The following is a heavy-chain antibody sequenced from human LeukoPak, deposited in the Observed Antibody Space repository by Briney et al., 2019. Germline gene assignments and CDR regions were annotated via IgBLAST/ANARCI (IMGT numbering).Heavy chain of an antibody. CDR2: IVYDGSDK. V-gene: IGHV3-30*02. CDR1: GFTFSSYG. Sequence: PGGSLRLSCAASGFTFSSYGMHWVRQAPGKGLEWVAFIVYDGSDKYYADSVKGRFTISRDNSKNTLYLQMNSLRAEGTAVYYCAVPYYYDSSGYHDAFDVWGQGTMVTVSS. J-gene: IGHJ3*01. CDR3: AVPYYYDSSGYHDAFDV. D-gene: IGHD3-22*01.